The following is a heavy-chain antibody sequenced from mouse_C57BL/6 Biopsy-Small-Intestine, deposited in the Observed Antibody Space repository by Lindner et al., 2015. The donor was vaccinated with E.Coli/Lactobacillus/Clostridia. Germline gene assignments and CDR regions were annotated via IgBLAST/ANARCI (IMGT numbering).Heavy chain of an antibody. CDR2: INAGNGDT. V-gene: IGHV1-84*02. CDR1: EYVFTDFS. D-gene: IGHD1-1*01. CDR3: ARNFRDYVYYYYGLDI. J-gene: IGHJ1*01. Sequence: SVKVSCKASEYVFTDFSIHWLRQAPGQRLEWMGWINAGNGDTKYSQKFQGRVTITRDTSATSVYMELSSLTSEDTAVYYCARNFRDYVYYYYGLDIWGQGTTVTVSS.